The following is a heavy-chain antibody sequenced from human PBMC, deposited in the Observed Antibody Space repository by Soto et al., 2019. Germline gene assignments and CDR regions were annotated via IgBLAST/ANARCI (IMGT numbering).Heavy chain of an antibody. J-gene: IGHJ3*02. CDR1: GFRFRSYG. V-gene: IGHV3-15*01. CDR3: TTDSGDDAFDI. Sequence: GGSLRLSCEASGFRFRSYGMHWVRQAPGKGLEWVGRIKSKTDGGTTDYAAPVKGRFTISRDDSKNTLYLQMNSLKTEDTAVYYCTTDSGDDAFDIWGQGTMVTVSS. CDR2: IKSKTDGGTT. D-gene: IGHD1-26*01.